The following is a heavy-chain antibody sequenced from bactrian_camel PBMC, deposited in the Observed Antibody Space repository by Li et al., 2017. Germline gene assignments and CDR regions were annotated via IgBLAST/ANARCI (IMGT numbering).Heavy chain of an antibody. V-gene: IGHV3S44*01. CDR3: AGSRRVCTDLRIPSQYIY. CDR2: HGTDGST. CDR1: RYTWSRYC. D-gene: IGHD2*01. J-gene: IGHJ4*01. Sequence: VQLVESGGASVQPGESVRLTCVRYRYTWSRYCLAWFREGADNTREGIAAHGTDGSTMYDDSVKGRFTISSNYAKNMLYLQMNNLIPEDTAMYYCAGSRRVCTDLRIPSQYIYWGQGTQVTVS.